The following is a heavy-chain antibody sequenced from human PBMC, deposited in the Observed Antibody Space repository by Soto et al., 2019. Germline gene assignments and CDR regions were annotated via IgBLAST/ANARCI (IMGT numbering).Heavy chain of an antibody. D-gene: IGHD1-1*01. Sequence: QVHLVQSGAEVRKPGASVKVSCKGSGYAFTTYGITWVRQAPGQGLVWMGWISAHDGNTNYAQKLQGRVTVTRDTSTSTSYMELRSLRSDDTAVYYCARGRYGDYWGQGALVTVSS. J-gene: IGHJ4*02. CDR1: GYAFTTYG. CDR2: ISAHDGNT. V-gene: IGHV1-18*01. CDR3: ARGRYGDY.